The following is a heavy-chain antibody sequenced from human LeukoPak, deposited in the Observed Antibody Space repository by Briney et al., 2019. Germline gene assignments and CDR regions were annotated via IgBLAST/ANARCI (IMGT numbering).Heavy chain of an antibody. CDR3: ARDSGPYYDFWSGYFNNYYYGMDV. V-gene: IGHV3-21*01. CDR2: ISSSSSYI. J-gene: IGHJ6*02. D-gene: IGHD3-3*01. Sequence: GGSLRLSCAASGFTFSSYSMNWVRQAPGKGLEWVSSISSSSSYIYYADSVKGRSTISRDNAKNSLYLQMNSLRAEDTAVYYCARDSGPYYDFWSGYFNNYYYGMDVWGQGTTVTVSS. CDR1: GFTFSSYS.